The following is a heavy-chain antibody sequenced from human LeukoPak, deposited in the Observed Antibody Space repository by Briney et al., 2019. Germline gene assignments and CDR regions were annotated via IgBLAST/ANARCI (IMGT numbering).Heavy chain of an antibody. Sequence: TSETLSLTCAVYGGSFSGYYWSWIRQPPGKGLEWIGEINHSGSTNYNPSLKSRVTISVDTSKNQFSLKLSSVTAADTAVYYCARQPTYCSGGSCSYPFDYWGQGTLVTVSS. CDR2: INHSGST. CDR1: GGSFSGYY. V-gene: IGHV4-34*01. D-gene: IGHD2-15*01. J-gene: IGHJ4*02. CDR3: ARQPTYCSGGSCSYPFDY.